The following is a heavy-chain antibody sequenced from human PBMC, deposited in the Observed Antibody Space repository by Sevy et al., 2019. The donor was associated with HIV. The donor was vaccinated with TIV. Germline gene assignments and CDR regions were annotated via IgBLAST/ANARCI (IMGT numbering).Heavy chain of an antibody. D-gene: IGHD6-19*01. J-gene: IGHJ4*02. CDR3: ARGASSGWDYFDY. CDR1: GFTFSTYS. V-gene: IGHV3-21*01. CDR2: ISGFNNYI. Sequence: GGSLRLSCAASGFTFSTYSMSWVRQAPGKGLGWVSYISGFNNYIYYADSLRGRFTITRDNAKNSLYLQMNNLRAEDTAVYYCARGASSGWDYFDYWGQGTLVTVSS.